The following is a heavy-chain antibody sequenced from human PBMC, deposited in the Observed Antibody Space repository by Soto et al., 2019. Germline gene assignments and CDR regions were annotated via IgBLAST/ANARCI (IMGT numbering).Heavy chain of an antibody. CDR3: ANLYGRDY. D-gene: IGHD4-17*01. CDR2: ISYDGSNK. J-gene: IGHJ4*02. Sequence: QVQLVESGGGVVQPGRSLRLSCAASGFTFSSYGMHWVRQAPGKGLEWVAVISYDGSNKYYADSVKGRFTISRDNSKNTLYLQMKSLRAEDTAVYYCANLYGRDYWGQGTLVTVSS. V-gene: IGHV3-30*18. CDR1: GFTFSSYG.